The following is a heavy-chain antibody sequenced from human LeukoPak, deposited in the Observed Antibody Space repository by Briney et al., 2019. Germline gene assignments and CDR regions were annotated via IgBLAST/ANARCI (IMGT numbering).Heavy chain of an antibody. D-gene: IGHD3/OR15-3a*01. J-gene: IGHJ4*02. CDR2: IRYDRSNK. Sequence: VGSLRLSCAASGFTFSSYVMHWVRQAPGKGLECVAFIRYDRSNKYYAESVQCRFTIQRDNSKNTLYLNMNSLRAEDTALYYCAKDLSSGTGRGFDYWGQGTLVTVSS. CDR1: GFTFSSYV. CDR3: AKDLSSGTGRGFDY. V-gene: IGHV3-30*02.